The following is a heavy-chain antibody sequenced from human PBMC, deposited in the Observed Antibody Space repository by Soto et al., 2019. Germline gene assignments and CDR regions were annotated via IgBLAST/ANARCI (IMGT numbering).Heavy chain of an antibody. V-gene: IGHV3-30*18. J-gene: IGHJ5*02. CDR2: VSSDGNNK. Sequence: QVHLVESGGGVLQPGTSLRLSCVASGFSFSNYGMHWVRQAPGKGLEWVAFVSSDGNNKYYAESVKGRFTIPRDNSKNTLFLQVDRLTVDDTAVYYCAKDRVIQLLPIWPDPWGQGTLVTVSS. D-gene: IGHD2-2*01. CDR1: GFSFSNYG. CDR3: AKDRVIQLLPIWPDP.